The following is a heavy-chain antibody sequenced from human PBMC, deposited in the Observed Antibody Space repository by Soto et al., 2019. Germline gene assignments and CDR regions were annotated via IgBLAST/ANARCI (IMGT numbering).Heavy chain of an antibody. CDR2: ISSNGGST. D-gene: IGHD6-19*01. Sequence: GSLRLSCAASGFTVSSNYMTWFRQAPGKGLEYVSAISSNGGSTYYANSVKGRFTISRDNSKNTLYLQMGSLRAEDMAVYYCARGFGWLDYWGQGTLVTVSS. CDR3: ARGFGWLDY. CDR1: GFTVSSNY. J-gene: IGHJ4*02. V-gene: IGHV3-64*01.